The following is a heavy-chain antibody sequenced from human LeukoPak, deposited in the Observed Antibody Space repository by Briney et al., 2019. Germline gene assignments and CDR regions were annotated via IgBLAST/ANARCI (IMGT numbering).Heavy chain of an antibody. D-gene: IGHD6-13*01. V-gene: IGHV4-59*01. CDR2: HYYSGST. Sequence: SETLSLTCTVSGGSISIYYWSWIRQPPGKGLEWIGYHYYSGSTNYSPSLKSRVTISVDTSKNQFSLKLSSVTAADTAVYYCARDRGDHAAAAAYNWFDPWGQGTLVTVSS. J-gene: IGHJ5*02. CDR1: GGSISIYY. CDR3: ARDRGDHAAAAAYNWFDP.